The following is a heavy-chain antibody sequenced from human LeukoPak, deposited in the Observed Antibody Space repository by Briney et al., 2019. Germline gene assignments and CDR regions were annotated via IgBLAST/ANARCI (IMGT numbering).Heavy chain of an antibody. CDR2: FDPEDGET. D-gene: IGHD2-2*03. CDR3: HVTSVPGYCSSTSCYGDFDY. V-gene: IGHV1-24*01. CDR1: GYTLTELS. Sequence: ASVKVSCKVSGYTLTELSMHWLRQAPGKGLEWMGGFDPEDGETIYAQKFQGRVTMTEDTSTDTAYMQLSSLRSEDTAVYYCHVTSVPGYCSSTSCYGDFDYWGQGTLVTVSS. J-gene: IGHJ4*02.